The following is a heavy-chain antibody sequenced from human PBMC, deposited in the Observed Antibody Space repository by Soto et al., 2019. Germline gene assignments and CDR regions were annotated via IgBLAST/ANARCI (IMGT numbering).Heavy chain of an antibody. CDR2: LSYDGTNE. V-gene: IGHV3-30*18. Sequence: QVQLVESGGGVVQPGRSLRLSCAASRFAFRSYGMHWVRQAPGKGPEWVAVLSYDGTNEYYADYVKGRFTISRDNSKNTLYLQMNSLRAEDTAVYYCAKGEGGGRLNPYSYTYAMDVWGQGTTVTVSS. CDR3: AKGEGGGRLNPYSYTYAMDV. D-gene: IGHD2-15*01. J-gene: IGHJ6*02. CDR1: RFAFRSYG.